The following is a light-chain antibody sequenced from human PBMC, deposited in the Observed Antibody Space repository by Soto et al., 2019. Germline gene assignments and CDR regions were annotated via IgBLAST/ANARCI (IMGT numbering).Light chain of an antibody. CDR2: AAS. V-gene: IGKV1-39*01. CDR1: QTISNY. CDR3: QQSYSTPWT. J-gene: IGKJ1*01. Sequence: DIQMTQSPSSLSASVGDRVTITCRASQTISNYLNWYQQKPGKPPKLLIYAASSLQSGVTSRFSGSGSGTDFTLTVNSLQPEDFATYFCQQSYSTPWTFGHGTKVEI.